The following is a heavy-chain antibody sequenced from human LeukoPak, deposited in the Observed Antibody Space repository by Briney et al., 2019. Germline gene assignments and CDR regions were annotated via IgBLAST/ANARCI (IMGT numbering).Heavy chain of an antibody. V-gene: IGHV3-7*01. CDR3: VRYKSGTGRTAAFDV. CDR2: IKQDGSEK. D-gene: IGHD3-10*01. Sequence: GGSLRLSCAASGFTFSSYWMSWVRQAPGKGLEWVANIKQDGSEKYYVDSVKGRFTMSRDNTKNSLDLQMNSLRAEDTAVYYCVRYKSGTGRTAAFDVWGRGTMVTVSS. CDR1: GFTFSSYW. J-gene: IGHJ3*01.